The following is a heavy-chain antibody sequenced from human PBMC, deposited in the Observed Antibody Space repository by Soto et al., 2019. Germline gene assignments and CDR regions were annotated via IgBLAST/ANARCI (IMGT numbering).Heavy chain of an antibody. D-gene: IGHD6-13*01. Sequence: GGSLRLSCAASGFSFSNYGMHWVRQAPGKGLEWVAVIWYDGSNTYFADSVKGRFTISKDNSKNTLFLQMNSLRAEDTAVYYCARDIGDHTSRWTDAFDIWGQGTMVTVSS. CDR3: ARDIGDHTSRWTDAFDI. J-gene: IGHJ3*02. V-gene: IGHV3-33*01. CDR2: IWYDGSNT. CDR1: GFSFSNYG.